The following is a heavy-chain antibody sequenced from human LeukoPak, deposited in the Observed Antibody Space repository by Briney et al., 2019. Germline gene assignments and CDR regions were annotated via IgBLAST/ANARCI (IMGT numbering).Heavy chain of an antibody. V-gene: IGHV3-7*03. J-gene: IGHJ6*02. Sequence: GGSLRLSCAASGFTFSSYWMSWVRQAPGKGLEWVANIKQDGSEEYYVDSVKGRFTISRDNAKNSLYLQMNSLRAEDTAVYYCARDYYYYSMDVWGQGTTVTVSS. CDR1: GFTFSSYW. CDR3: ARDYYYYSMDV. CDR2: IKQDGSEE.